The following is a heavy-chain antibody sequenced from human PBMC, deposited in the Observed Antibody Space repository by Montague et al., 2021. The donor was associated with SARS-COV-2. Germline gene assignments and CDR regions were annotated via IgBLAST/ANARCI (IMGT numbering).Heavy chain of an antibody. CDR3: ARVALPSDTGYFDY. CDR2: IYYSGST. V-gene: IGHV4-39*07. J-gene: IGHJ4*02. CDR1: GGSISSSSYY. Sequence: SETLSLTCTVSGGSISSSSYYWGWIRQPPGKGLEWIGSIYYSGSTYYNPSLKSRVTISVDTSKNQFSLKLSSVTAADTAVYYCARVALPSDTGYFDYWGQGTLVTVSS. D-gene: IGHD1-14*01.